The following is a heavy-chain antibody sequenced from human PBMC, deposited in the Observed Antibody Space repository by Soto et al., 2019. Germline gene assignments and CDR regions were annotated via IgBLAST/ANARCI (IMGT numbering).Heavy chain of an antibody. CDR1: GFTFSNYG. J-gene: IGHJ4*02. D-gene: IGHD5-18*01. Sequence: QVQLVESGGGVVQPGRSLRLSCAASGFTFSNYGMHWVRQAPGKGLEWVIVISYDGNVAYYADSVKGRFTISRDNSKNSPHLEMYSLITEETAMYYCAKEIPVTFWDFDYWGQGTLVTVSS. CDR3: AKEIPVTFWDFDY. CDR2: ISYDGNVA. V-gene: IGHV3-30*18.